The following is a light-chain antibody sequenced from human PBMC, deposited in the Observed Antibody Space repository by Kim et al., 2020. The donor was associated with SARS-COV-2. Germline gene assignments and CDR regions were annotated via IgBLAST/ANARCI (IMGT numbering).Light chain of an antibody. J-gene: IGLJ1*01. CDR3: HSRDSSAKRYI. CDR1: SLRTYV. CDR2: GKN. Sequence: SSELTQDPAVSVALGQTIRITCQGDSLRTYVASWYQQKPGQAPVLVLYGKNNRPSVIPDRFSASTSGNTASLTITWAHAEHEADYYSHSRDSSAKRYIFG. V-gene: IGLV3-19*01.